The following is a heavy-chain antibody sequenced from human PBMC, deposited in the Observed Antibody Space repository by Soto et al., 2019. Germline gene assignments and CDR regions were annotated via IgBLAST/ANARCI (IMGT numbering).Heavy chain of an antibody. CDR3: ARERTFGVVIPNDAFDI. V-gene: IGHV1-2*02. D-gene: IGHD3-3*01. Sequence: GASVKVSCKASGFTFTDYYMYWMRQAPGQGPEWMGGINPNTGDTNYAQKFQGRVTMTRDTSISTAYMELSRLRSDDTAVYYCARERTFGVVIPNDAFDIWGQGTMVTVSS. CDR2: INPNTGDT. J-gene: IGHJ3*02. CDR1: GFTFTDYY.